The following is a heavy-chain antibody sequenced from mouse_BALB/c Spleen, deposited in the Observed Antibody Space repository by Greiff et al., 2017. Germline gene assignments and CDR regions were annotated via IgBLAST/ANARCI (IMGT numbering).Heavy chain of an antibody. CDR1: GYAFSSYW. Sequence: QVQLQQSGPELVKPGALVKISCKASGYAFSSYWMNWVKQRPGQGLEWIGQIYPGDGDTNYNGKFKGKATLTADKSSSTAYMQLSSLTSEDSAVYFCARVHDYDVNWYFDVWGAGTTVTVSS. CDR3: ARVHDYDVNWYFDV. D-gene: IGHD2-4*01. CDR2: IYPGDGDT. V-gene: IGHV1-80*01. J-gene: IGHJ1*01.